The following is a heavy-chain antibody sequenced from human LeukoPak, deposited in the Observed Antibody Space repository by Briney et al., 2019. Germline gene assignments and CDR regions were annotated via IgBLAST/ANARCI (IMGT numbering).Heavy chain of an antibody. CDR3: ARNENSGWGYFDC. CDR2: ISGSGGST. J-gene: IGHJ4*02. CDR1: GLTFSSYA. Sequence: GGSLRLSCAASGLTFSSYAMSWVRQAPGKGLEWVSAISGSGGSTYYADSVKGRFTISRDNSKNTLYLQMNSLRAEDTAVYYCARNENSGWGYFDCWGQGTLATVSS. D-gene: IGHD5-12*01. V-gene: IGHV3-23*01.